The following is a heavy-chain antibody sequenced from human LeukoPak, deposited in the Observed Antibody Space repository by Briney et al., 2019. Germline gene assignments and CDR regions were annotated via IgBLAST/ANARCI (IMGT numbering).Heavy chain of an antibody. V-gene: IGHV3-23*01. J-gene: IGHJ4*02. CDR3: AKDLHNWSGIDY. D-gene: IGHD3-3*01. CDR1: GFTFSTNA. CDR2: IGSDGRA. Sequence: GGSLRLSCAASGFTFSTNAMNWVRQAPGKGLEWVSGIGSDGRAFYTDSVKGRFTISRDNSKNTLYLQMNSLRAEDTAIYYCAKDLHNWSGIDYCGQGTLVTVSS.